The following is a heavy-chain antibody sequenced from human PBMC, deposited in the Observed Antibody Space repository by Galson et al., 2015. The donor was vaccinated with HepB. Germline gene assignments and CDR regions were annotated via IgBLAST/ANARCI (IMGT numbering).Heavy chain of an antibody. CDR3: ARGATQPKKGRGRGYFDY. J-gene: IGHJ4*02. V-gene: IGHV4-34*01. Sequence: ETLSLTCAVYGGSFSGYYWSWIRQPPGKGLEWIGEINHSGSTNYNPSLKSRVTISVDMSKNQFSLKLSSVTAADTAVYYCARGATQPKKGRGRGYFDYWGQGTLVTVSS. CDR1: GGSFSGYY. CDR2: INHSGST.